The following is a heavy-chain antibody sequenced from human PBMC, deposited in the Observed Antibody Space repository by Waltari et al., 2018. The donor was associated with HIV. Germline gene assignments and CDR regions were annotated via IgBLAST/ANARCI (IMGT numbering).Heavy chain of an antibody. CDR3: AKRQQLVRTGWFDP. V-gene: IGHV3-23*01. D-gene: IGHD6-6*01. J-gene: IGHJ5*02. CDR1: GFTFYNYA. CDR2: SSGSGGST. Sequence: EVQLLESGGGLVQPGGSLRLSCAASGFTFYNYAMSWVRQAPGKGMGGVSASSGSGGSTYYADSVKGRFTISRDNSKNTLYLQMNSLRAEDTAVYYCAKRQQLVRTGWFDPWGQGTLVTVSS.